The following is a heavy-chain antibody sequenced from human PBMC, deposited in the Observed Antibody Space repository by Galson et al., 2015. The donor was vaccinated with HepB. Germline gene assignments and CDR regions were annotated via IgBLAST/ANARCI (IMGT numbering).Heavy chain of an antibody. Sequence: QSGAEVKKPGESLKISCEGSGYTFGSDWIAWVRQMPGKGLELMGIIHPGDSETRYSPSFQGQVTISVDKSTSSAYLQWGSLKASDTAIYYCARMLAGYSYGYDGFDFWGQGTLVTVSA. CDR3: ARMLAGYSYGYDGFDF. CDR1: GYTFGSDW. D-gene: IGHD5-18*01. V-gene: IGHV5-51*01. J-gene: IGHJ4*02. CDR2: IHPGDSET.